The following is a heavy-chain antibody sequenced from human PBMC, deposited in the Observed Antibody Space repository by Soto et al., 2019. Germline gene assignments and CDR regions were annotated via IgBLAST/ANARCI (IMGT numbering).Heavy chain of an antibody. J-gene: IGHJ4*02. D-gene: IGHD3-16*01. V-gene: IGHV3-23*03. CDR3: AKSILQGYANFDY. CDR2: IYSGGST. CDR1: GFTFSSYS. Sequence: QPGGSLRLSCAASGFTFSSYSMSWARQAPGKGLEWVSVIYSGGSTYYADSVKGRFTISRDNSKNTLYLQMNSLRAEDTAVYYCAKSILQGYANFDYWGQGTLVTVSS.